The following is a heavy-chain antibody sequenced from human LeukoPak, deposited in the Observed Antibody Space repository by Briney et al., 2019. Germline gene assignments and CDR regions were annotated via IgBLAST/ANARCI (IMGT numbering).Heavy chain of an antibody. V-gene: IGHV4-34*01. CDR1: GGSFSGYY. Sequence: PSETLSLTCAVYGGSFSGYYWSWIRQPPGKGLEWIGEINHSGSTNYNPSLKSRVTISVDTSKNQFSLKLSSVTAADTAVYYCAKDRRAVAPDAFDIWGQGTMVTVSS. CDR3: AKDRRAVAPDAFDI. D-gene: IGHD6-19*01. CDR2: INHSGST. J-gene: IGHJ3*02.